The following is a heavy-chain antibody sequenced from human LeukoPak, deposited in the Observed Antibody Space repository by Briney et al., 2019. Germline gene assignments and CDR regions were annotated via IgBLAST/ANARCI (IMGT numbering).Heavy chain of an antibody. V-gene: IGHV1-69*13. CDR1: GYTFTSYG. D-gene: IGHD6-19*01. CDR3: ARKAVAVALDWWFDP. CDR2: IIPIFGTA. Sequence: ASVKVSCKASGYTFTSYGISWVRQAPGQGLEWMGGIIPIFGTANYAQKFQGRVTITADESTSTAYMEPSSLRSEDTAVYYCARKAVAVALDWWFDPWGQGTLVTVSS. J-gene: IGHJ5*02.